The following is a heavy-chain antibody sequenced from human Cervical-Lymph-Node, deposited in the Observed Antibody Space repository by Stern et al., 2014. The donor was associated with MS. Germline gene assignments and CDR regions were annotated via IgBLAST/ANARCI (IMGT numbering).Heavy chain of an antibody. CDR1: GGTFSSSV. Sequence: QVQLVQSGAEVKKPGSSVKVSCKASGGTFSSSVINWVRQAPGQGLEWMGGIIPICGTATYAQKFQGRVTITADESTNTAYMELSSLRSEDTAVYYCARGTGRWPGEYGMDVWGQGTTVTVSS. V-gene: IGHV1-69*01. D-gene: IGHD5-24*01. CDR3: ARGTGRWPGEYGMDV. J-gene: IGHJ6*02. CDR2: IIPICGTA.